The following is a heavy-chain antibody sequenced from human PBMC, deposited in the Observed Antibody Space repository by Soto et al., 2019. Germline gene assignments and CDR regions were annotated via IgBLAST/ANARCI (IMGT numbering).Heavy chain of an antibody. D-gene: IGHD2-2*02. CDR1: GYTFTGYY. CDR2: INLNSGGT. V-gene: IGHV1-2*04. Sequence: QVQLVQSGAEVKKPGASVKVSCKASGYTFTGYYMHWVRQAPGQGLEWMGWINLNSGGTNYAQKFQGWVTMTRDTSISTAYMELSRLRSDETAVYYCARHLSPYTYVDYWGQGTLVTVSS. J-gene: IGHJ4*02. CDR3: ARHLSPYTYVDY.